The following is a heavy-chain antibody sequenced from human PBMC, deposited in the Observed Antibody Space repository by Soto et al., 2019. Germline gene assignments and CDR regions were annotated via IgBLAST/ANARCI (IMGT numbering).Heavy chain of an antibody. CDR2: IIPIFGTA. Sequence: SVKVSCKASGGTFSSYAISWVRQAPGQGLEWMGGIIPIFGTANYAQKFQGRVTITADESTSTAYMELSSLRSEDTAVYYCARGYCSSTSCYSYYYYYYGMDVWGQGTTVTVSS. CDR1: GGTFSSYA. CDR3: ARGYCSSTSCYSYYYYYYGMDV. J-gene: IGHJ6*02. D-gene: IGHD2-2*01. V-gene: IGHV1-69*13.